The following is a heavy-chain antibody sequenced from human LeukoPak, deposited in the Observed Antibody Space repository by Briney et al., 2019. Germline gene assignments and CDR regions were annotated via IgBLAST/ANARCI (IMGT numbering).Heavy chain of an antibody. D-gene: IGHD3-3*01. J-gene: IGHJ6*02. CDR1: GFTFSSYA. V-gene: IGHV3-23*01. CDR2: ISGSGGST. CDR3: AKDGGVTIFGVVIEYYYYGMDV. Sequence: GGSLRLSCAASGFTFSSYAMSWVRQAPGKGLEWVSAISGSGGSTYYADSVKGRFTISRDNSKNTLYLQMNSLGAEDTAVYYCAKDGGVTIFGVVIEYYYYGMDVWGQGTTVTVSS.